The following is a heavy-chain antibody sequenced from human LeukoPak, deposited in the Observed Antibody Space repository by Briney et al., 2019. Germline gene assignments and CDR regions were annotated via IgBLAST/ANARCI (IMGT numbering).Heavy chain of an antibody. V-gene: IGHV4-38-2*01. CDR2: MHHSGST. Sequence: WETLSLTCAVSGSSITSTYYWGWVRQSPGKGLEWIVSMHHSGSTYHNPSLKSRAIISLDTSKNQFPLNLRFVTAADTAMYYCARLGYCSSMDCYFDQWGQGTLVTVSS. D-gene: IGHD2-2*01. CDR1: GSSITSTYY. J-gene: IGHJ4*03. CDR3: ARLGYCSSMDCYFDQ.